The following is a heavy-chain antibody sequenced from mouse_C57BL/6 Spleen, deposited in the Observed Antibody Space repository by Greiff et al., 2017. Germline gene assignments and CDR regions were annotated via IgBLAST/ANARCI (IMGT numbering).Heavy chain of an antibody. CDR1: GFTFSDYG. V-gene: IGHV5-17*01. Sequence: EVKLVESGGGLVKPGGSLKLSCAASGFTFSDYGMHWVRQAPEKGLEWVAYISSGSSTIYYADTVKGRFTISRDNAKNTLFLQMTSLRSEDTAMYDCARQERQLRSWFAYWGQGTLVTVSA. D-gene: IGHD3-2*02. CDR2: ISSGSSTI. CDR3: ARQERQLRSWFAY. J-gene: IGHJ3*01.